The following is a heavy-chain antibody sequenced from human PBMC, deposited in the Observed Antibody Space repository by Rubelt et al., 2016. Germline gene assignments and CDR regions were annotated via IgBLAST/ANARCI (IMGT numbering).Heavy chain of an antibody. CDR2: ISYDGSNK. CDR3: ARADSIAVAGTFDY. J-gene: IGHJ4*02. CDR1: GFTFSSYA. D-gene: IGHD6-19*01. V-gene: IGHV3-30*04. Sequence: VQLVESGGGLVQPGRSLRLSCAASGFTFSSYAMHWVRQAPGKGLEWVAVISYDGSNKYYADSVKGQFTISRDNSKNTLYLQMNSLRAEETAVYYCARADSIAVAGTFDYWGQGTLVTVSS.